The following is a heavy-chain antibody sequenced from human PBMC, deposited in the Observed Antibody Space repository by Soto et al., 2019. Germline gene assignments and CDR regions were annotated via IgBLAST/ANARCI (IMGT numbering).Heavy chain of an antibody. D-gene: IGHD4-17*01. CDR3: AKIHQPFGDYVGTIPSNLDY. J-gene: IGHJ4*02. V-gene: IGHV3-30*18. CDR1: GFTFSSYG. Sequence: QVQLVESGGGVVQPGRSLRLSCAASGFTFSSYGMHWVRRAPGKGLEWVAVISYDGSNKYYADSVKGRFTISRDNSKNTLYLQMNSLRAEDTAVYYCAKIHQPFGDYVGTIPSNLDYWGQGTLVTVSS. CDR2: ISYDGSNK.